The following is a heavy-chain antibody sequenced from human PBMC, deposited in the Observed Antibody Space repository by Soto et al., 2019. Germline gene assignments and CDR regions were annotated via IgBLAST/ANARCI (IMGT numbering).Heavy chain of an antibody. CDR2: IYYNGTT. D-gene: IGHD3-10*01. J-gene: IGHJ1*01. Sequence: SETLSLTCTVIGGSIRSPNFSWSWIRQHPGKGPEWIGNIYYNGTTTYSPSLESRLTISLDPSKNQFSLTLKSVTAADTAVYYCTRDAPLWFGELSQWG. CDR1: GGSIRSPNFS. CDR3: TRDAPLWFGELSQ. V-gene: IGHV4-31*03.